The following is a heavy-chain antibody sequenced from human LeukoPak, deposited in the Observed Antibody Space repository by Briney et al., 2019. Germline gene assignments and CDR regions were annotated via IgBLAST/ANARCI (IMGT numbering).Heavy chain of an antibody. Sequence: GGSLRLSCAASGFTFDDCAMHWVRQAPGKGLEWVSGIGWNSGGIVYADSVKGRFTISRDNAKKSLYLQMNSLGAEDTALYYCVKVTAAGFVDHWGQGTLVTVSS. D-gene: IGHD6-13*01. V-gene: IGHV3-9*01. CDR1: GFTFDDCA. CDR3: VKVTAAGFVDH. J-gene: IGHJ4*02. CDR2: IGWNSGGI.